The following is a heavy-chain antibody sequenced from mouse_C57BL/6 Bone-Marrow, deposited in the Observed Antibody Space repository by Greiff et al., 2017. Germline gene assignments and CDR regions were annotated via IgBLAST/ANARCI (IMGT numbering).Heavy chain of an antibody. Sequence: EVQLQQSGPELVKPGASVKISCKASGYTFTDYYMNWVKQSHGKSLEWIGDINPNNGGTSYNQKFKGKATLTVDKSSSTAYMELRSLTSEDSAVYYCARGDSSGLLDYWGQGTTLTVSS. CDR2: INPNNGGT. V-gene: IGHV1-26*01. J-gene: IGHJ2*01. CDR1: GYTFTDYY. D-gene: IGHD3-2*02. CDR3: ARGDSSGLLDY.